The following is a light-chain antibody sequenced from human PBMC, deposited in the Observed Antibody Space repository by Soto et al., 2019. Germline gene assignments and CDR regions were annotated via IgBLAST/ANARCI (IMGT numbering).Light chain of an antibody. CDR3: QHYNNWPTYN. CDR1: QNFDHS. J-gene: IGKJ2*01. CDR2: GAT. V-gene: IGKV3-15*01. Sequence: EIVMTQSQATLSVSPGERATLSCRASQNFDHSLAWYQQKPGQAPRLLIYGATTRATGIPARFSGSGSGTDFNLTISSLQSEDFAVYYCQHYNNWPTYNFGQGTKWEIK.